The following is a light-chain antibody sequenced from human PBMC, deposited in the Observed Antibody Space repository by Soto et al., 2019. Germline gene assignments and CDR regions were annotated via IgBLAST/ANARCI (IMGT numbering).Light chain of an antibody. Sequence: EVVLTQSPATLSVSPGERATLSCRASQSVSIKLAWYQQKPGQAPRLLIYDTFSRATGIPDRFSGSGSGTDFTLTISRLEPEDFAVYFCQQFSSSPLTFGGGAKVDIK. V-gene: IGKV3-20*01. J-gene: IGKJ4*01. CDR2: DTF. CDR1: QSVSIK. CDR3: QQFSSSPLT.